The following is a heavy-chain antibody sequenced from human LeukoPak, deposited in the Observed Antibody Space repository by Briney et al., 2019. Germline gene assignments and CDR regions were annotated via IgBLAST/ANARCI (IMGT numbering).Heavy chain of an antibody. D-gene: IGHD1-26*01. V-gene: IGHV4-38-2*02. CDR1: GYSISSGYY. J-gene: IGHJ5*02. CDR3: ARVSAVSGATTGWFDP. Sequence: SETLSLTCTVSGYSISSGYYWGWIRQPPGKGLEWIGSIYHSGSTYYNPSLKSRVTISVDTSKNQFSLKLSSVTAADTAVYYCARVSAVSGATTGWFDPWGQGTLVTVSS. CDR2: IYHSGST.